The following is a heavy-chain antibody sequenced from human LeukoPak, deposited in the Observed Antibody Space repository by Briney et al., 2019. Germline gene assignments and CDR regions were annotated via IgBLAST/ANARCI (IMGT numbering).Heavy chain of an antibody. D-gene: IGHD2-15*01. CDR2: ISNNGGYT. CDR3: AKQLGYCSDGSCYFPY. CDR1: GFDVSSHH. J-gene: IGHJ4*02. V-gene: IGHV3-23*01. Sequence: GGSLRLSCAASGFDVSSHHMVWVRQAPGKGLEWVSAISNNGGYTYYADSVQGRFTISRDNSKSTLCLQMNSLRAEDTAVYYCAKQLGYCSDGSCYFPYWGQGTLVTVSS.